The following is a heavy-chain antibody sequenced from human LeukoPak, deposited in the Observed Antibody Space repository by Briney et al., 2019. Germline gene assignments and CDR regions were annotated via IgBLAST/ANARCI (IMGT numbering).Heavy chain of an antibody. Sequence: GGSLRLSCAASGFTFSSYEMNWVRQAPGKGLEYVSAISSNGDSTYYANSVKGRFTISRDNSKNTLYLQVGSLRTEDMAVYYCARGRGAIAVAGTRYYDYWGQGTLVTVSS. CDR3: ARGRGAIAVAGTRYYDY. V-gene: IGHV3-64*01. D-gene: IGHD6-19*01. CDR1: GFTFSSYE. J-gene: IGHJ4*02. CDR2: ISSNGDST.